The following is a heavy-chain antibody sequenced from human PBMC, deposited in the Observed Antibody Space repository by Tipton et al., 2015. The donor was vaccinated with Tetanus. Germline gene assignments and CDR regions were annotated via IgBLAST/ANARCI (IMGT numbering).Heavy chain of an antibody. CDR3: ASSSYLYHFYGLDI. D-gene: IGHD2-15*01. Sequence: TLSLTCAVSGGSISSSSYYWAWIRQSPGKGLEWIGSLHYGGSAKYNPSLRSRVTISADRPNNQFSLKLSSVTAADTAVFYCASSSYLYHFYGLDIWGQGITVTVSS. V-gene: IGHV4-39*01. J-gene: IGHJ6*02. CDR2: LHYGGSA. CDR1: GGSISSSSYY.